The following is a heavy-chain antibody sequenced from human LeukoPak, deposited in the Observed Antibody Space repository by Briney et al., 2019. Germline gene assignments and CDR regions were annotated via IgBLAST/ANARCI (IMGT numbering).Heavy chain of an antibody. J-gene: IGHJ6*02. D-gene: IGHD3-22*01. CDR3: ARTYYYDSSGYYYESYYYYGMDV. CDR1: GYTFTSYG. Sequence: ASVKVSCKASGYTFTSYGISWVRQAPGQGLEWMGWISAYNGNTNYAQKLQGRVTMTTDTSTSTAYMELRSLRSEDTAVYYCARTYYYDSSGYYYESYYYYGMDVWGQGTTVTVSS. CDR2: ISAYNGNT. V-gene: IGHV1-18*01.